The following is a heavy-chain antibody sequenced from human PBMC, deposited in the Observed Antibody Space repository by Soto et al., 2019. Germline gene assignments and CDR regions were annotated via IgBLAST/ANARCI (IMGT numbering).Heavy chain of an antibody. J-gene: IGHJ6*02. D-gene: IGHD1-26*01. V-gene: IGHV1-18*01. Sequence: QVQLVQSGAEVKKPWASVKVSCKASGYTFTSYGISWVRHAPGQGLEWMGWISAYNGNTNYAQKLQGRVTMTPDTSTSTAYMELRSLRSDETAVYYCARTNGGRTYYYYGMDVWGQGTTVTVSS. CDR3: ARTNGGRTYYYYGMDV. CDR1: GYTFTSYG. CDR2: ISAYNGNT.